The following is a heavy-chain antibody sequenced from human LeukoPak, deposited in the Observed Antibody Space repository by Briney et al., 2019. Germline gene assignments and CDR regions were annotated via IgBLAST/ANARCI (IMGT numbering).Heavy chain of an antibody. J-gene: IGHJ3*02. CDR1: GGSISSSSYY. CDR3: ARDHHSGSYHDAFDI. Sequence: SETLSLTCTVSGGSISSSSYYWGWIRQPPGKGLEWIGSIYYSGSTYYNPSLKSRVTISVDTSKNQFSLKLSSVTAADTAVYYCARDHHSGSYHDAFDIWGQGTMVTVSS. D-gene: IGHD1-26*01. CDR2: IYYSGST. V-gene: IGHV4-39*07.